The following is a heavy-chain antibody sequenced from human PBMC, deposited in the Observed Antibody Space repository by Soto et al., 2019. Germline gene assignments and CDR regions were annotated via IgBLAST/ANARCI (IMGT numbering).Heavy chain of an antibody. J-gene: IGHJ4*02. CDR3: ARDTPPTDY. V-gene: IGHV1-18*01. CDR2: ISAYNTNT. Sequence: QVQLVQSVAEVKKPGASVKVSCKTTGYTFTSYHISWVRQAPGQGLEWMGWISAYNTNTNYAQKFQGRVTMTTDTLTSTAYMELRSLRSDDTAVYYCARDTPPTDYWGQGTLVTVSS. CDR1: GYTFTSYH.